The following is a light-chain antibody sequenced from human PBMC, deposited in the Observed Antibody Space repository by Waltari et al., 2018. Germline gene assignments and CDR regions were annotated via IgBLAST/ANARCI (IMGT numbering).Light chain of an antibody. CDR3: QQYSGSPLT. Sequence: EIVLTQSPGTLSLSPGERATLSCRASQSVSSNYLAWYQQKSGQAPRLLIDGASSRAAGIPDRFSGSGSGTDFSLTISRLESEDFAVYYYQQYSGSPLTFGQGTKVEIK. J-gene: IGKJ1*01. CDR2: GAS. CDR1: QSVSSNY. V-gene: IGKV3-20*01.